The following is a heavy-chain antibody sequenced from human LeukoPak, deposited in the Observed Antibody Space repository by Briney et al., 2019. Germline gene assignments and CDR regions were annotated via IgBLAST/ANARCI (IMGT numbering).Heavy chain of an antibody. J-gene: IGHJ4*02. V-gene: IGHV3-21*01. Sequence: GGSLRLSCAASGFTFSSYSMNWVRQAPGKGLEWVSSISSSSSYIYYADSVKGRFTISRDNAKNSLYLQMNSLRAEDTAVYYCARSNYDSSGYYYMLDYWGQGTLVTVSS. CDR2: ISSSSSYI. CDR3: ARSNYDSSGYYYMLDY. D-gene: IGHD3-22*01. CDR1: GFTFSSYS.